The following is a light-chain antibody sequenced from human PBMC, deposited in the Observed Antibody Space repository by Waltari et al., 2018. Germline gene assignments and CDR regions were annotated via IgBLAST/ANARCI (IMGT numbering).Light chain of an antibody. Sequence: ILTQSPATLSLSPGDSATLSCRASQSVSSYLAWYQQKPGQAPRLLIYGASSRATGIPDRFSGSGSGTEFTLTISSLEPEDFAVYYCQKYSSSPPTFGGGTKVEIK. CDR1: QSVSSY. J-gene: IGKJ4*01. CDR3: QKYSSSPPT. CDR2: GAS. V-gene: IGKV3-20*01.